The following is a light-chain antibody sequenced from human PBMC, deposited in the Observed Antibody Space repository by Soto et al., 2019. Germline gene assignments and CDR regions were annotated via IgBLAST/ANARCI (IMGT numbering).Light chain of an antibody. CDR2: GAS. J-gene: IGKJ2*01. V-gene: IGKV3-20*01. CDR3: QQYGSTPYT. CDR1: QSVSSNH. Sequence: EIVLTQSPGTLSLSPGERATLSCRASQSVSSNHLAWYQQRPGQSPRRLIFGASKRATGIPVRFSGSGSGTDFTLTISSLEPEDFAVYYCQQYGSTPYTFGQGTKLEIK.